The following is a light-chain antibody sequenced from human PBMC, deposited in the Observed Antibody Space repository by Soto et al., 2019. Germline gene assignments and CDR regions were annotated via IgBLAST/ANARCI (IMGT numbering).Light chain of an antibody. CDR1: QSLLYSDGNNY. CDR3: LQALQSPPT. J-gene: IGKJ1*01. CDR2: LGS. Sequence: DIVMTQSPLSLPVTPGEPASISCRSSQSLLYSDGNNYLNWYLQKPGQSPQLLIYLGSNRASGVPDRLSGSGSGTDFTLKISRVEAEDVGVYYCLQALQSPPTFGQGTKVEIK. V-gene: IGKV2-28*01.